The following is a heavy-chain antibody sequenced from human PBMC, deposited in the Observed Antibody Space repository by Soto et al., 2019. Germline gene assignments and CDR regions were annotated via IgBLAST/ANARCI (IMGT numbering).Heavy chain of an antibody. CDR3: ARGVHYDSSGYYYFY. J-gene: IGHJ4*02. CDR1: GGTFSTYA. V-gene: IGHV1-69*13. Sequence: VKVSCKASGGTFSTYAIDWVRQAPGQGLEWMGGIIPLFGTAKYAQNFQGRITITADESTNTAYMELRSLRSQDTAVYYCARGVHYDSSGYYYFYWGQGTLVTVSS. D-gene: IGHD3-22*01. CDR2: IIPLFGTA.